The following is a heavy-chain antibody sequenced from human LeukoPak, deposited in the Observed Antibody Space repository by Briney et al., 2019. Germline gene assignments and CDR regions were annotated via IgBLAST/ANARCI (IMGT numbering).Heavy chain of an antibody. V-gene: IGHV4-34*01. Sequence: SETLSLTCAVYIDSCSNYHWNWIRQTPAKGMEWIWEVNESGGTNISPSLRSGVILSVDTSKNQFSPKLISVTVADTAIYYCARGQGANVPQVGKNWFDPWGQGTRVTVSS. D-gene: IGHD1-26*01. J-gene: IGHJ5*02. CDR2: VNESGGT. CDR1: IDSCSNYH. CDR3: ARGQGANVPQVGKNWFDP.